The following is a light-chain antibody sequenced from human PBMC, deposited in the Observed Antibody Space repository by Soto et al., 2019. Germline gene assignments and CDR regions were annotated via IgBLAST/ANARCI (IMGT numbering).Light chain of an antibody. CDR2: GAS. Sequence: EIVLTLSPGALSLSLGERVTLXSRTIQSVSSSYLAWYQQKPGQAPRLLIYGASSRATGIPDRFSGSGSGTDFTLTISRLEPEDFAVYYCQQYGSSPPWTFGQGTKV. J-gene: IGKJ1*01. V-gene: IGKV3-20*01. CDR1: QSVSSSY. CDR3: QQYGSSPPWT.